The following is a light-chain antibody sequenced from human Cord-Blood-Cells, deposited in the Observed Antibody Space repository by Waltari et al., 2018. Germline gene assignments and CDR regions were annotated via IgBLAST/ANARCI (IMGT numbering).Light chain of an antibody. CDR3: QQYGSSLLIA. CDR2: GAS. Sequence: EIVLTQSPGTLSLSPGERATLSCRASQSVSSSYLAWYQQRPGQAPRLLSYGASSRPTGIPDRFSGRGSGTDFTVTISRREPEDFAVYYCQQYGSSLLIAFGQGTRLEIK. CDR1: QSVSSSY. J-gene: IGKJ5*01. V-gene: IGKV3-20*01.